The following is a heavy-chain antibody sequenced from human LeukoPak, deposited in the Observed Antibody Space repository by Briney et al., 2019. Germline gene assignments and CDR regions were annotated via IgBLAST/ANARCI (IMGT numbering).Heavy chain of an antibody. CDR3: ARDWPDYYGSGSSFDP. Sequence: CLRPSCAAAAFSSSSYATRWDRHVAGNGLEWVAVKSYDGSNKYYADSVKGRFTISRDNSKNTLYLQMNSLRAEDTAVYYCARDWPDYYGSGSSFDPWGQGTLVTVSS. CDR1: AFSSSSYA. CDR2: KSYDGSNK. D-gene: IGHD3-10*01. J-gene: IGHJ5*02. V-gene: IGHV3-30*04.